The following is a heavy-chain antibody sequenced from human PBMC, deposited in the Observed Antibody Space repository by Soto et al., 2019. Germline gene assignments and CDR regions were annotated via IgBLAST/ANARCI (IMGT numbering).Heavy chain of an antibody. CDR1: GFTFSSYA. J-gene: IGHJ5*02. CDR3: AKDLRIAAAGPSGGNWFDP. CDR2: ISCSGGST. D-gene: IGHD6-13*01. Sequence: PGGSLRLSCAASGFTFSSYAMSWVRQAPGKGLEWVSAISCSGGSTYYADSVKGRFTISRDNSKNTLYLQMNSLRAEDTAVYYCAKDLRIAAAGPSGGNWFDPWGQGTLVTVSS. V-gene: IGHV3-23*01.